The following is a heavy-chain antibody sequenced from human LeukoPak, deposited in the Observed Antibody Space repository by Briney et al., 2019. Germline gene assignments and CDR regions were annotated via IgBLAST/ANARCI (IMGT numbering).Heavy chain of an antibody. J-gene: IGHJ5*02. CDR3: ARDAGGTWFDP. Sequence: SETLSLTCTVPGGSISTYSWNWIRQSPGQGLEWIGYIKNNGGNYNNPSLMGRVTISLDTSKNQFSLKLTSVTAADTAVYYCARDAGGTWFDPWGQGTLVTVSS. CDR2: IKNNGGN. CDR1: GGSISTYS. V-gene: IGHV4-59*01.